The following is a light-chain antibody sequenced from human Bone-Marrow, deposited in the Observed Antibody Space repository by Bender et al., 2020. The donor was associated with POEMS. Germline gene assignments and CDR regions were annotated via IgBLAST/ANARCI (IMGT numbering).Light chain of an antibody. Sequence: QSALTQPASVSGSPGQSITISCTGTSSDVGGYNHVSWYQQHPGKAPKLMISEVTDRPSGVSNRFSGSKSGNTASLTISGLQPEDEADYYCCSYTTTTTPYVFGTGTRVTVL. CDR2: EVT. J-gene: IGLJ1*01. CDR1: SSDVGGYNH. CDR3: CSYTTTTTPYV. V-gene: IGLV2-14*01.